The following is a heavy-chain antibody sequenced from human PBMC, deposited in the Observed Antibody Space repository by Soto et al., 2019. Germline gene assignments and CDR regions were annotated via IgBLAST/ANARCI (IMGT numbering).Heavy chain of an antibody. J-gene: IGHJ6*02. Sequence: EVQLVESGGGLVQPGGSLRLSCAASGFTFSSYSMNWVRQAPGKGLEWVSYISSSSSTIYYADSVKGRFTISRDNAKNSLYLQMNSLRDEDTAVYYCARTTDHSGDYYYYGMDVWGQGTTVTVSS. CDR2: ISSSSSTI. D-gene: IGHD1-26*01. CDR1: GFTFSSYS. V-gene: IGHV3-48*02. CDR3: ARTTDHSGDYYYYGMDV.